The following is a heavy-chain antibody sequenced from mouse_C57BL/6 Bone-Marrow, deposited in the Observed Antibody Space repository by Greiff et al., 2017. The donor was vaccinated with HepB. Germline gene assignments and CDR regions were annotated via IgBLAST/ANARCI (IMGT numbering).Heavy chain of an antibody. D-gene: IGHD1-1*01. CDR3: ARIRVFITTVVAPFAY. CDR1: GFSLSTFGMG. J-gene: IGHJ3*01. Sequence: QVTLKVCGPGILQPSQTLSLTCSFSGFSLSTFGMGVGWIRQPSGKGLEWLAHIWWDDDKYYNPALKSRLTISKDTSKNQVFLKIANVDTADTATYYCARIRVFITTVVAPFAYWGQGTLVTVSA. CDR2: IWWDDDK. V-gene: IGHV8-8*01.